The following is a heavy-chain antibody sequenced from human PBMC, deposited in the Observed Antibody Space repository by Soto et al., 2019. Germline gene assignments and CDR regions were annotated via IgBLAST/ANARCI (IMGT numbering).Heavy chain of an antibody. V-gene: IGHV4-4*02. Sequence: PSETLSLTCAVSGGSISSSNWWRWVRQPPGKGLEWIGEIYHSGSTNYNPSLKSRVTISVDKSKNQFSLKLSSVTAADTAVYYCARMDYYDSSGYYRYNWFDPWGQGTLVTVSS. CDR3: ARMDYYDSSGYYRYNWFDP. CDR2: IYHSGST. J-gene: IGHJ5*02. D-gene: IGHD3-22*01. CDR1: GGSISSSNW.